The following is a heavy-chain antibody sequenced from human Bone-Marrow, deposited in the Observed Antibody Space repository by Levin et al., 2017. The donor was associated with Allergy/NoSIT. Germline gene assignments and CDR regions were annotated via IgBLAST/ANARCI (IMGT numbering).Heavy chain of an antibody. J-gene: IGHJ3*02. CDR1: GFTFSSHE. D-gene: IGHD1-26*01. V-gene: IGHV3-48*03. Sequence: PGGSLRLSCLASGFTFSSHEMNWVRQAPGKGPEWVSYIDTISGSIHYADSVKGRFTISRDNARNSLFLQMNSLRAEDTAVYYCARDAYYHGDAFDIWGQGTMVTVSS. CDR3: ARDAYYHGDAFDI. CDR2: IDTISGSI.